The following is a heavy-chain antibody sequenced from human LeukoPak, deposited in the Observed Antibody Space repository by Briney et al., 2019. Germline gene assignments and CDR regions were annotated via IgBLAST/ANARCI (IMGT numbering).Heavy chain of an antibody. D-gene: IGHD4/OR15-4a*01. CDR3: AKDMRGIYGDYFDY. V-gene: IGHV3-23*01. Sequence: PGGSLRLSCAASGFTFSSYAMSWVRQAPGKGLEWVSGISGSGGSTQYADSVKGRFTISRDNSKNTLHLQMNSLRAEDTAVYYCAKDMRGIYGDYFDYWGQGTLVTVSS. CDR2: ISGSGGST. CDR1: GFTFSSYA. J-gene: IGHJ4*02.